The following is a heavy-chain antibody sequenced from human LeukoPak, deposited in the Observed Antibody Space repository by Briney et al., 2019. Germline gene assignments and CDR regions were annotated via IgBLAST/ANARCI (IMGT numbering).Heavy chain of an antibody. CDR1: AFSFSNYN. D-gene: IGHD3-10*01. J-gene: IGHJ4*02. Sequence: GGSLRLSCVASAFSFSNYNMNWVRQAPGKGLEWVSAISGSGGSTYYADSVKGRFTISRDNSKNTLYLQMNSLRAEDTAVYYCAKDRDFYGSGSLGYWGQGTLVTVSS. V-gene: IGHV3-23*01. CDR3: AKDRDFYGSGSLGY. CDR2: ISGSGGST.